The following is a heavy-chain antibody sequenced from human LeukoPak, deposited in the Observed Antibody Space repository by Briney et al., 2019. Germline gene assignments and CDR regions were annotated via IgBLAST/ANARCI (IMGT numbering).Heavy chain of an antibody. J-gene: IGHJ4*02. CDR1: GYTFTGYY. D-gene: IGHD3-22*01. CDR2: INPSGGST. V-gene: IGHV1-46*01. CDR3: ARDQRDYYDSSGYLDY. Sequence: GAPVKVSCKASGYTFTGYYMHWVRQAPGQGLEWMGIINPSGGSTSYAQKFQGRVTMTRDTSTSTVYMELSSLRSEDTAVYYCARDQRDYYDSSGYLDYWGQGTLVTVSS.